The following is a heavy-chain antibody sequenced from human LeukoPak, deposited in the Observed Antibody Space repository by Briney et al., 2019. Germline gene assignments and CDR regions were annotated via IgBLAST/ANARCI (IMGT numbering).Heavy chain of an antibody. J-gene: IGHJ4*02. CDR2: IYGGVNT. D-gene: IGHD1-1*01. CDR1: GFTVSTNY. CDR3: AKSPKTGFLFDY. Sequence: GGSLRLSCAASGFTVSTNYMSWVRQAPGKGLEWVSVIYGGVNTVYADSVRGRFTISRDNSENTLYLQMNSLRAEDTAVYYCAKSPKTGFLFDYWGKGTLVTVSS. V-gene: IGHV3-66*01.